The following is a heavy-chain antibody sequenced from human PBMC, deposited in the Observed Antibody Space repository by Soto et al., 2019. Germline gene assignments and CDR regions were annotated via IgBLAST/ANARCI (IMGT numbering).Heavy chain of an antibody. J-gene: IGHJ6*02. Sequence: ASVKVSCKASGYTFTGYYMHWVRQAPGQGIEWMGWINPNSGGTNYAQKFQGWVTMTRDTSISTAYMEPSRLRSDDTAVYYCAREAPSYGSYGMDVWGQGTTVTVSS. CDR3: AREAPSYGSYGMDV. CDR2: INPNSGGT. CDR1: GYTFTGYY. V-gene: IGHV1-2*04. D-gene: IGHD5-18*01.